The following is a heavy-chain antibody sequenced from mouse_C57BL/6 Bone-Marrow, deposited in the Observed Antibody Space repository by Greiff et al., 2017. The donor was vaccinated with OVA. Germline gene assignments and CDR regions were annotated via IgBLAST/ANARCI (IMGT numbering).Heavy chain of an antibody. CDR3: AREGAYYSNGDYFDY. Sequence: QVQLQQSGAELARPGASVKLSCKASGYTFTSYGISWVKQRTGQGLEWIGEIYPSSGNTYYNEKFKGKATLTADKSSSTAYMELRSLTSEDSAVYFCAREGAYYSNGDYFDYWGQGTTLTVSS. CDR2: IYPSSGNT. CDR1: GYTFTSYG. J-gene: IGHJ2*01. D-gene: IGHD2-5*01. V-gene: IGHV1-81*01.